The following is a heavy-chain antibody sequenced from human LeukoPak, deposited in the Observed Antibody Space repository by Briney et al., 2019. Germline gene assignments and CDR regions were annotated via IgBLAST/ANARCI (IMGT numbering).Heavy chain of an antibody. D-gene: IGHD4-17*01. J-gene: IGHJ3*02. CDR1: GFTFSSYA. V-gene: IGHV3-23*01. CDR2: ISGSGGST. CDR3: AKDMKYGDYVGAFDI. Sequence: GGSLRLSCAASGFTFSSYAMSWVRQAPGKGLEWVSVISGSGGSTYYADSVKGRFTISRDNAKNSLYLQMNSLRAEDTALYYCAKDMKYGDYVGAFDIWGQGTKVTVSS.